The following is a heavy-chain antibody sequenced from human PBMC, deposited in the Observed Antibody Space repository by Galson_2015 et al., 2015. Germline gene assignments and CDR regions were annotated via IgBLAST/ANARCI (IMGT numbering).Heavy chain of an antibody. J-gene: IGHJ4*02. CDR3: ARVPTVVQGD. CDR1: GFTFSVYR. Sequence: SLRLSCAASGFTFSVYRMNWVRQAPGKGLEWVSSISSSSNYIYYADSVKGRFTISRDNAKNSLYLQMNSLRAEDTAVYYRARVPTVVQGDWGQGTLVTVSS. D-gene: IGHD3-10*01. V-gene: IGHV3-21*01. CDR2: ISSSSNYI.